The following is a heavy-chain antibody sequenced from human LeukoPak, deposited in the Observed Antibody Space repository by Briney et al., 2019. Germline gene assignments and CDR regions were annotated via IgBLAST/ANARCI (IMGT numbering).Heavy chain of an antibody. CDR1: GYSISSGYY. Sequence: SETLSLTCTVSGYSISSGYYWGWIRQPPGKGLEWIGSIYHSGSTYYNPSLKSRVTISVDTSKNQFSLKLSSVTAADTAVYYCARDLLTMVRGVTGAIFDYWAREPWSPSPQ. J-gene: IGHJ4*02. D-gene: IGHD3-10*01. CDR2: IYHSGST. V-gene: IGHV4-38-2*02. CDR3: ARDLLTMVRGVTGAIFDY.